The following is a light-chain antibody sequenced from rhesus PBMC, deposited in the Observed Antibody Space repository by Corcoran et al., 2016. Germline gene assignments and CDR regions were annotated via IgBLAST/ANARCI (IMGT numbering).Light chain of an antibody. J-gene: IGKJ2*01. CDR2: EAS. Sequence: DIQMTQSPSSLSASVGDRVTITCRASQGITNDLAWYQQKTGETPKVLIYEASSLQRGIPSRFSGCGSVTDFTLTISSLQSEYFATYYCQHYYSTPYSFGQGTKVEIK. CDR3: QHYYSTPYS. V-gene: IGKV1-25*01. CDR1: QGITND.